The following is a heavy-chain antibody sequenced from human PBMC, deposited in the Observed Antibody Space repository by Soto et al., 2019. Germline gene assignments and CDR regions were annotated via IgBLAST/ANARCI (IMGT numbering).Heavy chain of an antibody. J-gene: IGHJ6*02. CDR3: ARAHCSGGSCYLGSGMDV. Sequence: ASVKVSCKACGYTFTSYAMHWVRHAPGQRLEWMGWINAGNGNTKYSQKFQGRVTITRDTSASTAYMELSSLRPEDKAVYYCARAHCSGGSCYLGSGMDVWGQGLTVT. CDR1: GYTFTSYA. D-gene: IGHD2-15*01. CDR2: INAGNGNT. V-gene: IGHV1-3*01.